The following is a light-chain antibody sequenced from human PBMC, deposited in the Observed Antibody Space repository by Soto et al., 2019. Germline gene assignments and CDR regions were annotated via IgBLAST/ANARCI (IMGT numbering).Light chain of an antibody. CDR1: QGVTSN. V-gene: IGKV3-15*01. CDR2: GAS. CDR3: QQHSNWPLA. Sequence: EIVVTQSASTLAVSSEERVPLPCRASQGVTSNLAWYQQKPGQAPGLAIYGASARATGIPARFSGSGSGADFPVTIRSLEPEDFTVYDCQQHSNWPLALGGGAKV. J-gene: IGKJ4*01.